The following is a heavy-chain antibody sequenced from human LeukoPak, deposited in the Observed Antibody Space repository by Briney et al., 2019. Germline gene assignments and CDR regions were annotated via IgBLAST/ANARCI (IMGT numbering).Heavy chain of an antibody. CDR2: ISAYNGNT. D-gene: IGHD6-19*01. CDR3: AREVDCHSSSCGWSTFDY. J-gene: IGHJ4*02. V-gene: IGHV1-18*01. Sequence: ASVKVSCKASGYTFTSYGISWVRQAPGQGLEWMGWISAYNGNTNYAQKLQGRVTMTTDTSTSTAYMELRSLRSDDTAVYYCAREVDCHSSSCGWSTFDYWGQGTLVTVSS. CDR1: GYTFTSYG.